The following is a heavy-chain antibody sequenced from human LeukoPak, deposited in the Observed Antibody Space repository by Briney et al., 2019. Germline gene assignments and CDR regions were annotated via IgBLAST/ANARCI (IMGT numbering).Heavy chain of an antibody. J-gene: IGHJ3*02. CDR1: GGSISSYY. V-gene: IGHV4-4*07. CDR3: AREVGEIVVPRDAFDI. CDR2: IYTSGST. Sequence: PSETLSLTCTVSGGSISSYYWSWIRQPAGKGLEWMGRIYTSGSTNYNPSLKSRVTMSVDTSKNQFSLKLSSVTAADTAVYYCAREVGEIVVPRDAFDIWGQGTLVTVSS. D-gene: IGHD2-2*01.